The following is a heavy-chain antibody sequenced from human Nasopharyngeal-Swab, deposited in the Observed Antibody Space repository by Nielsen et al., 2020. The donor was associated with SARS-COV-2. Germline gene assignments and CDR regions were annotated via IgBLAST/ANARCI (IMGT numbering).Heavy chain of an antibody. Sequence: ASVKVSCKASGYTITSYYLHWLRQAPGQRLEGMGIINPTDGSTSYAQKFEGRVTMTRVTSTSTVYMELNSLRSEDTAVYYCARVLPFRITGTSGMDVWGQGTTVTVSS. V-gene: IGHV1-46*01. J-gene: IGHJ6*02. CDR1: GYTITSYY. CDR3: ARVLPFRITGTSGMDV. CDR2: INPTDGST. D-gene: IGHD1-7*01.